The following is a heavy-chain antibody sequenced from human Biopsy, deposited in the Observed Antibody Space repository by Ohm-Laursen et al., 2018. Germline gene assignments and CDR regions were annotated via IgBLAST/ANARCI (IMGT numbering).Heavy chain of an antibody. Sequence: SVKVSCKVSGYTFTSYDITWVRQASGQGPEWIGWLNPVSGNSNFGQKFRGRVTVTSDTSISTAYMELSGLTSDDTATYYCGRAVRNQLLTNPWGQGTLVTVTS. CDR3: GRAVRNQLLTNP. CDR2: LNPVSGNS. D-gene: IGHD1-7*01. CDR1: GYTFTSYD. J-gene: IGHJ5*02. V-gene: IGHV1-8*01.